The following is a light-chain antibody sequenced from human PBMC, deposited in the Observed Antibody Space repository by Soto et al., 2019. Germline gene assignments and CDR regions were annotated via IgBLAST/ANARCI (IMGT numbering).Light chain of an antibody. CDR1: SSDVGLYNY. Sequence: QSALTQPASVSGSPGQSITISCTGTSSDVGLYNYVSWYQHHPGKAPKLMIYDVSDRPSGVSNRFSGSKSGNTASLTISGLQAEDEGDYYCSSYTSTSNVKFGGGTKVTV. CDR2: DVS. J-gene: IGLJ2*01. V-gene: IGLV2-14*01. CDR3: SSYTSTSNVK.